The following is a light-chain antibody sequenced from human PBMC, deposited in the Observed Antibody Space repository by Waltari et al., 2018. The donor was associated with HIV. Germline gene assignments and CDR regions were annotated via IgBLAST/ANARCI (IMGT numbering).Light chain of an antibody. CDR2: EVS. CDR3: MQTLQLPLT. J-gene: IGKJ4*01. Sequence: IVMTQTPLSLSVTPGQPAAISCTSSQSLQHGTGKTHLYWFLQKPGQPPQLLIYEVSNRFSGVPDRFRGSGSGTDFTLKISRVEADDVGLYYCMQTLQLPLTFGGGTRVEIK. CDR1: QSLQHGTGKTH. V-gene: IGKV2D-29*01.